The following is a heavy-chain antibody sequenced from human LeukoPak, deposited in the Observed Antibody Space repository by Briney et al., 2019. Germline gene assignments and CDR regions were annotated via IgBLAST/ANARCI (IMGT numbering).Heavy chain of an antibody. D-gene: IGHD3-22*01. J-gene: IGHJ4*02. Sequence: QPGRSLRLSCTASGFTFGDYDMSWVRQAPGKGLEWVGFIRSKAYGGTTEYAASVKGRFTISRDDSKSIAYLQMNSLKTEDTAVYYCWVCYYDSSGYCDYWGQGTLVTVSS. CDR2: IRSKAYGGTT. CDR1: GFTFGDYD. CDR3: WVCYYDSSGYCDY. V-gene: IGHV3-49*04.